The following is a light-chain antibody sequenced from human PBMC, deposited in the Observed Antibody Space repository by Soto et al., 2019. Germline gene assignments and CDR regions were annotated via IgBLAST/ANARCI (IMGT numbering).Light chain of an antibody. CDR1: SSDVGGYNY. Sequence: QSVLTQPRSVSGSPGQSVTISCTGTSSDVGGYNYVSWYQLHPGKAPKLMIYDVSKRPSGVPDRFSGSKSGNTASLTISGLQAEDEADYYCCSYAGSYTLYVFGTGTKVTVL. J-gene: IGLJ1*01. V-gene: IGLV2-11*01. CDR3: CSYAGSYTLYV. CDR2: DVS.